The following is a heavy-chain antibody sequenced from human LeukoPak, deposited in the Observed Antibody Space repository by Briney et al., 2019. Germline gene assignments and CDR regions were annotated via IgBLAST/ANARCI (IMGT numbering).Heavy chain of an antibody. J-gene: IGHJ6*03. CDR3: ARGRTTKSLITMVRGVSRWLNYMDV. CDR1: GGSISSSSYY. V-gene: IGHV4-61*05. CDR2: IYYSGST. Sequence: PSETLSLTCTVSGGSISSSSYYWGWIRQPPGKGLEWIGYIYYSGSTNYNPSLKSRVTISVDTSKNQFSLKLSSVTAADTAVYYCARGRTTKSLITMVRGVSRWLNYMDVWGKGTTVTVSS. D-gene: IGHD3-10*01.